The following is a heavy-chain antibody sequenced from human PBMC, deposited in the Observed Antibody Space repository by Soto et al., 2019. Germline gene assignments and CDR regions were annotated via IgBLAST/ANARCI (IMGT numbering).Heavy chain of an antibody. J-gene: IGHJ3*01. CDR3: AKGGVSNSRWEAVEL. V-gene: IGHV3-23*01. Sequence: EVQLLESGGNLVHPGGSLRLSCAASGFTFNTFAMSWVRQAPGKGLEWVSAISGIGDSTYYADSVKGRFTIARDNSKNTLCLQMTSLRAEATAVYYCAKGGVSNSRWEAVELWGQGTMVTVSS. CDR2: ISGIGDST. CDR1: GFTFNTFA. D-gene: IGHD3-16*01.